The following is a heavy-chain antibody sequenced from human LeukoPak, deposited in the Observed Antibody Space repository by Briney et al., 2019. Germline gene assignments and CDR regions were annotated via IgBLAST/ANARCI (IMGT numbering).Heavy chain of an antibody. Sequence: GGSLRLSCAASGFTFSSYGMHWVRQAPGKGLDWVAVISNDGSKKYYADSVKGRFTISKDNSKNTLSLQVSSLRTEDTAVNYCAKDRYSYAFEYSDSWGQGTLVTVSS. J-gene: IGHJ4*02. CDR1: GFTFSSYG. V-gene: IGHV3-30*18. CDR2: ISNDGSKK. CDR3: AKDRYSYAFEYSDS. D-gene: IGHD5-18*01.